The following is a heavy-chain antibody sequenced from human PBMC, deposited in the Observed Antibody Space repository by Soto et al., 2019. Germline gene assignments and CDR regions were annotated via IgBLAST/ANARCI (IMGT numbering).Heavy chain of an antibody. J-gene: IGHJ4*02. Sequence: ASVKVSCKASGYRFTMYAMHWVRQAPGQRLEWMGWINAGNGNTKYSQKFQGRVTISRDTSASTAYMEVSSLRSEDTAVYYCARSFGVVTEFDYWGQGSPVTVYS. D-gene: IGHD3-3*01. CDR3: ARSFGVVTEFDY. CDR1: GYRFTMYA. V-gene: IGHV1-3*01. CDR2: INAGNGNT.